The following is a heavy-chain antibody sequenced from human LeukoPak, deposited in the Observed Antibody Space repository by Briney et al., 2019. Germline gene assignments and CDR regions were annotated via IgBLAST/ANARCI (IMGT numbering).Heavy chain of an antibody. CDR2: ISKGSANI. J-gene: IGHJ4*02. CDR3: ARDVVETEDYFDS. D-gene: IGHD2-21*01. V-gene: IGHV3-48*04. CDR1: GFTFSSYS. Sequence: GGSLRLSCAASGFTFSSYSMNWVRQAPGEGLEWLSYISKGSANIYYADSVKGRFTISRDNAKNSLYLQMNSLRVEDTAVYYCARDVVETEDYFDSWGQGTLVTVSS.